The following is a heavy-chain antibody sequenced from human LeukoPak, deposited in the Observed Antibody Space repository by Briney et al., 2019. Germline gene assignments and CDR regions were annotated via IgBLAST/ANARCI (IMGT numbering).Heavy chain of an antibody. J-gene: IGHJ3*02. CDR1: GDSVSSNSAA. CDR3: ARGAWSSSWSGDDAFDI. V-gene: IGHV6-1*01. Sequence: SRTLSLTCAISGDSVSSNSAAWNWIRQSPSRGLEWLGRTYYRSKWYNDYAVSVKSRITINPDTSKNQFSLQLNSVTPEDTAVYYCARGAWSSSWSGDDAFDIWGQGTMVTVSS. D-gene: IGHD6-13*01. CDR2: TYYRSKWYN.